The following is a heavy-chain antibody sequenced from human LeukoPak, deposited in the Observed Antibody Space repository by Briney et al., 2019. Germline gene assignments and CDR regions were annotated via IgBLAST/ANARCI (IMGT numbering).Heavy chain of an antibody. D-gene: IGHD3-10*01. CDR1: GGSISSYY. J-gene: IGHJ6*03. CDR2: IYYSGST. Sequence: SETLSLTCTVSGGSISSYYWRWIRQPPAKGLEWVGYIYYSGSTNYNPSLKSRVTISVDTSKNQFSLRLSSVTAADTAVYYCAKSAGGYYYYYMDVWGKGTTVTVSS. V-gene: IGHV4-59*01. CDR3: AKSAGGYYYYYMDV.